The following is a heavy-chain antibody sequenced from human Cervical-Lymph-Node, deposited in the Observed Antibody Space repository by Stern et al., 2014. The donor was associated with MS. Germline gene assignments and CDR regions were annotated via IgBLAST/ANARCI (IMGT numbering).Heavy chain of an antibody. J-gene: IGHJ5*02. D-gene: IGHD5-18*01. CDR3: ARSGYSYRRYFDP. CDR2: MNPNSGNT. V-gene: IGHV1-8*01. CDR1: GYTLTSYF. Sequence: QDQLVQSGAEVKKAGASVKVSCKASGYTLTSYFIHWVRQASGQGLEWMGWMNPNSGNTGCAQKFQGRVTFTTNTSIGAAYMELSSLRSEDTATYYCARSGYSYRRYFDPWGQGTLVTVSS.